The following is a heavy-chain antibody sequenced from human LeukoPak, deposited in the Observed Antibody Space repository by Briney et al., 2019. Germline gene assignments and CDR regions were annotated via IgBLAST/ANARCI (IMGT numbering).Heavy chain of an antibody. CDR3: ARRGDGYNLHY. J-gene: IGHJ4*02. D-gene: IGHD5-24*01. V-gene: IGHV1-46*01. CDR2: INPSGDAT. CDR1: GYTFTNYY. Sequence: ASVKLSCKASGYTFTNYYMHWVRQAPGQGLEWVGMINPSGDATTYAQKVQGRVTMTRDTSTSTVYMDLGSLRSEDTAVYYCARRGDGYNLHYWGQGTLLTVSS.